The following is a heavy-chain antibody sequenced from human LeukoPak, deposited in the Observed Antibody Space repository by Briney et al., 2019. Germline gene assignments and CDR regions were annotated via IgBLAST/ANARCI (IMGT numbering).Heavy chain of an antibody. V-gene: IGHV4-34*01. D-gene: IGHD6-13*01. CDR1: GASFSGYY. J-gene: IGHJ3*02. Sequence: SETLSLTRAVYGASFSGYYWSWIRQPPGKGLEWIGEINHSGSTNYNPSLKSRVTISVDTSKNQFSLKLSSVTAADTAVYYCARDLPVYSSNKRRGAFDIWGQGTMVTVSS. CDR2: INHSGST. CDR3: ARDLPVYSSNKRRGAFDI.